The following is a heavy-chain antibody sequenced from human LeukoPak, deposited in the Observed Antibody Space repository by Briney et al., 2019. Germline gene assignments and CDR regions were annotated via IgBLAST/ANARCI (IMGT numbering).Heavy chain of an antibody. CDR2: IFPSAGNT. CDR1: GGTFSSYA. D-gene: IGHD3-16*01. CDR3: VREFSGGYFDY. Sequence: GSSVKVLCKASGGTFSSYAISWVRQAPGQGLEWMGIIFPSAGNTNYAQKFQGRVTMTRDMSTSTVYMELSSLRSEDTAVYYCVREFSGGYFDYWGEGALGTVSS. V-gene: IGHV1-69*04. J-gene: IGHJ4*02.